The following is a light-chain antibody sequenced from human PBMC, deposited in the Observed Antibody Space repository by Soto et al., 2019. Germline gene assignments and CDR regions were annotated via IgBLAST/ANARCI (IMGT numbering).Light chain of an antibody. V-gene: IGKV3-20*01. CDR3: QQSGRP. CDR1: QSVSRNY. CDR2: GAS. Sequence: EIVLTQSPATLSVSPGERVILSCRASQSVSRNYLVWYQQKPGQAPRLLIYGASGRATGIPDRFSGSGSGTDFTLTISRLEPEDSAVYYCQQSGRPFGQGTKVDIK. J-gene: IGKJ1*01.